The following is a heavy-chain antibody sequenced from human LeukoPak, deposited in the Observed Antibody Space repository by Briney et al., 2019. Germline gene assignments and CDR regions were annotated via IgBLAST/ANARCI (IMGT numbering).Heavy chain of an antibody. CDR2: TYPGNSNT. CDR3: VRHVGGPPDY. D-gene: IGHD4-23*01. Sequence: GESLKISCKGSGYSFTNHWIGWVRQMPGKGLEWMGVTYPGNSNTGYSPSFQGQVTISADKSISTAYLEWSSLKASDTAMYYCVRHVGGPPDYWGQGTLVTVSS. J-gene: IGHJ4*02. CDR1: GYSFTNHW. V-gene: IGHV5-51*01.